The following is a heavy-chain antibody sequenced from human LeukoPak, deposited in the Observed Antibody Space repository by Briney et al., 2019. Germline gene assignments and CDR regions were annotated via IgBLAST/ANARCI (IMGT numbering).Heavy chain of an antibody. CDR1: GFTFSSYW. Sequence: GGSLRLSCAASGFTFSSYWMSWVRQAPGKGLEWVANIKQDGSEKYYEDSVKGRFTISRDNAKNSLYLQMNSLRAEDTAVYYCARTNYRVVVPAAIDYWGQGTLVTVSS. CDR3: ARTNYRVVVPAAIDY. J-gene: IGHJ4*02. CDR2: IKQDGSEK. D-gene: IGHD2-2*01. V-gene: IGHV3-7*01.